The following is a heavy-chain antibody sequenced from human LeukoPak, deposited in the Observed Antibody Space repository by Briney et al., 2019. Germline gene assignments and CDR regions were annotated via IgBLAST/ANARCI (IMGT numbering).Heavy chain of an antibody. Sequence: GGSLRLSCAASGFTFSSYSMNWVRRAPGKGLEWVSYIGGSTNTIYYADSVKGRFTISRDNAKNSLYLQMNSLRAEDTAVYYCAALVGATLAGVYYFDYWGQGTLVTVSS. CDR3: AALVGATLAGVYYFDY. V-gene: IGHV3-48*01. CDR1: GFTFSSYS. D-gene: IGHD1-26*01. CDR2: IGGSTNTI. J-gene: IGHJ4*02.